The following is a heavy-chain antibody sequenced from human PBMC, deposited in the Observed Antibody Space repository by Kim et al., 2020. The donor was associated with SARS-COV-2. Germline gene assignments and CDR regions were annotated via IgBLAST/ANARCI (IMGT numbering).Heavy chain of an antibody. CDR2: FDPEDGET. V-gene: IGHV1-24*01. CDR3: ATPGARYGGYGPLWY. D-gene: IGHD5-12*01. Sequence: ASVKVSCKVSGYTLTELSMHWVRQAPGKGLEWMGGFDPEDGETIYAQKFQGRVTMTEDTSTDTAYMELSSLRSEDTAVYYCATPGARYGGYGPLWYWGQGTLVTVSS. J-gene: IGHJ4*02. CDR1: GYTLTELS.